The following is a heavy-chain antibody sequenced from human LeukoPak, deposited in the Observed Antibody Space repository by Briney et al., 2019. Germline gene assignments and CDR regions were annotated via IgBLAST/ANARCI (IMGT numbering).Heavy chain of an antibody. D-gene: IGHD3-10*01. CDR1: GGTFSSYA. CDR2: IIPIFGTA. CDR3: AKQTYYYGSGSYYRSYYFDY. V-gene: IGHV1-69*05. J-gene: IGHJ4*02. Sequence: GASVKVSCKASGGTFSSYAISWVRQAPGQGLEWMGGIIPIFGTANYAQKFQGRVTITTDESTSTAYMELSSLRSEDTAVYYCAKQTYYYGSGSYYRSYYFDYWGQGTLVTVSS.